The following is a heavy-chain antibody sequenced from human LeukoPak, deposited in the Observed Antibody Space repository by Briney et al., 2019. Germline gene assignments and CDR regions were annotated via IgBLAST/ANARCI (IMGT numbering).Heavy chain of an antibody. CDR1: GFTFSTYT. CDR3: AKDRAGTPWAD. V-gene: IGHV3-23*01. Sequence: GGSLRLSCAASGFTFSTYTMTWVRQAPGKGLECVSTIDGRGVDTYYADSVKGRFTIFRDNSRNTVYLQMNSLRAEDTAVYYCAKDRAGTPWADWGQGTLVTVSS. CDR2: IDGRGVDT. J-gene: IGHJ4*02. D-gene: IGHD1-1*01.